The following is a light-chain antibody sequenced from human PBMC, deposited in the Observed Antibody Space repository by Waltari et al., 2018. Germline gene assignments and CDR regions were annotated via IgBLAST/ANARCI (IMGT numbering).Light chain of an antibody. CDR3: MQVTQLPLFRYT. CDR1: QSLGHSEGNTY. V-gene: IGKV2-24*01. CDR2: KIS. J-gene: IGKJ2*01. Sequence: IVMTQTPLSSPVTLGQPASISCRSSQSLGHSEGNTYLGWLEQRHGQPPRLLMYKISDRFSGVPDRFSGSGAGTDFTLTISRVEAEDVGVYFCMQVTQLPLFRYTFGQGTKLEIK.